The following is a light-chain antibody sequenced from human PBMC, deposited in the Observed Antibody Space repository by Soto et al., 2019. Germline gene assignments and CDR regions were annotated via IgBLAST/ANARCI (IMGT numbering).Light chain of an antibody. CDR3: QQTFGMFPWT. CDR1: QNIRDS. J-gene: IGKJ1*01. CDR2: AAS. Sequence: DIQMAQSPSSLSASVGDRITITCRASQNIRDSLTWYQHKPGMAPQLMIFAASNLHSGVPSRFSVSVSGTDFTLTISSLQPEVFATNYCQQTFGMFPWTFGQGTKVEMK. V-gene: IGKV1-39*01.